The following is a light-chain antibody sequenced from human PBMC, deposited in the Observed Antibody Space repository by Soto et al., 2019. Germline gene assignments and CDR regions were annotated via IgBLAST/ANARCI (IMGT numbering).Light chain of an antibody. J-gene: IGLJ2*01. CDR3: SSYTSSSTLLV. V-gene: IGLV2-14*01. CDR2: EVS. Sequence: QSALTQPASVSGSPGQSITISCTGTSSDVGGYNYVSWYQQHPGKAPKFMIYEVSNRPSGVSNRFSGSKSGNTASLTISGLQAEDEDNYYCSSYTSSSTLLVFGGGTKLTVL. CDR1: SSDVGGYNY.